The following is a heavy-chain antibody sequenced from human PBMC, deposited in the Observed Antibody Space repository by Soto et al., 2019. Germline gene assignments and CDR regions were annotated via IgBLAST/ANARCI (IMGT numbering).Heavy chain of an antibody. D-gene: IGHD2-15*01. CDR1: GYTFTSYD. CDR2: MNPNSGNT. CDR3: AREVVVVAATLYYYYYYMDV. J-gene: IGHJ6*03. V-gene: IGHV1-8*01. Sequence: GASVKVSCKSSGYTFTSYDINCVRQATGQGLEWMGWMNPNSGNTGYAQKFQGRVTMTRNTSISTAYMELSSLRSEDTAVYYCAREVVVVAATLYYYYYYMDVWGKGTTVTVSS.